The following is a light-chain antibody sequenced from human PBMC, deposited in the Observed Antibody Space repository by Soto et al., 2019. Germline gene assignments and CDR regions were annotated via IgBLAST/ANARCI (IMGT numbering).Light chain of an antibody. CDR2: GAS. J-gene: IGKJ1*01. Sequence: EIEMTQSPATLSVPPGERATLSCRASQSVSTSFAWYQQRPGQAPTLLFYGASIMATAVPSRFTASGSGTEFTLTINSLQSDDFATYYCQQYNTYPRTFGQGTKVDIK. V-gene: IGKV3-15*01. CDR1: QSVSTS. CDR3: QQYNTYPRT.